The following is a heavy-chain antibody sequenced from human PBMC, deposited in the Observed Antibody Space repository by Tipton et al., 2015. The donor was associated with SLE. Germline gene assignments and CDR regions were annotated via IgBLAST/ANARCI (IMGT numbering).Heavy chain of an antibody. J-gene: IGHJ4*02. CDR2: IYYSGST. D-gene: IGHD6-19*01. CDR3: ASAEVGSGWDS. CDR1: GGSISSHY. Sequence: GLVKPSETLSLTCTVSGGSISSHYWSWIRQPPGKGLEWIGSIYYSGSTYYNPSLKSRVTISVDTSKNQFSLKLSSVTAADTAVYYCASAEVGSGWDSWGQGTLVTVSS. V-gene: IGHV4-59*08.